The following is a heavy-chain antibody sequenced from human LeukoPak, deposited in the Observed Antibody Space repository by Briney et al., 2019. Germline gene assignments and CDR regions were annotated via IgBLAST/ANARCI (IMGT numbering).Heavy chain of an antibody. V-gene: IGHV4-59*01. CDR2: IYYSGST. D-gene: IGHD5-12*01. Sequence: SETLSLTCTVSGGSISSYYWSWIRQPPGKGLEWIWYIYYSGSTNYNPSLKSRVTISVDTSKNQFSLKLSSVTAADTAVYYCARVAPTGSGYGVRYYYYYMDVWGKGTTVTVS. J-gene: IGHJ6*03. CDR1: GGSISSYY. CDR3: ARVAPTGSGYGVRYYYYYMDV.